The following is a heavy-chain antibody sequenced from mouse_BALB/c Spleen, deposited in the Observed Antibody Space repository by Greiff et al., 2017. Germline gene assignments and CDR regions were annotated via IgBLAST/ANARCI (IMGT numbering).Heavy chain of an antibody. J-gene: IGHJ4*01. V-gene: IGHV2-9*02. CDR2: IWAGGST. D-gene: IGHD4-1*01. CDR3: ARGLTGKDAMDY. CDR1: GFSLTSYG. Sequence: VQLKESGPGLVAPSQSLSITCTVSGFSLTSYGVHWVRQPPGKGLEWLGVIWAGGSTNYNSALMSRLSISKDNSKSQVFLKMNSLQTDDTAMYYCARGLTGKDAMDYWGQGTSVTVSS.